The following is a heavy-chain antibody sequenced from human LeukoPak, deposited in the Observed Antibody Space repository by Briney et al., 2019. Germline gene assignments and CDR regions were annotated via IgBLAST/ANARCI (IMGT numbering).Heavy chain of an antibody. D-gene: IGHD3-22*01. CDR3: ARDYRRMTMVIVAKRAGFFDL. V-gene: IGHV3-7*01. Sequence: AGGSLSLSCAASGFTFSSYWMSWVRQAPGKGLEWVANIKQDGSEKYYVDSVKGRFTISRDNAKNSLYLQMNSLRAEDTAVYYCARDYRRMTMVIVAKRAGFFDLWGRGTLVTVSS. CDR1: GFTFSSYW. J-gene: IGHJ2*01. CDR2: IKQDGSEK.